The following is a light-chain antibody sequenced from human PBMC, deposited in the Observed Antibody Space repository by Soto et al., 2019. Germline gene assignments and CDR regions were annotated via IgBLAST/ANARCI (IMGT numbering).Light chain of an antibody. Sequence: IVLTKSPATLSLSPGERAALSCRASQSVSSSYLAWYQQKPGQAPRLLIYGASSRATGIPDRFSGSGSGTDFTLTISRLEPEDFAVYYCQQYGSSPETFGQGTKVDIK. CDR3: QQYGSSPET. J-gene: IGKJ1*01. CDR2: GAS. CDR1: QSVSSSY. V-gene: IGKV3-20*01.